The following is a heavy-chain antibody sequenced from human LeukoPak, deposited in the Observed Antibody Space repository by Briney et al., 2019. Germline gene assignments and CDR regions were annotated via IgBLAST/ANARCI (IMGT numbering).Heavy chain of an antibody. Sequence: SETLSLTCTVSGGSMSSYYWSWIRQPAGKGLEWIGRIYITGSTNYNPSLKSRVTMSVDTSKNQFSLKLSSVTAADTAEYYCARSDYYDSSGYPTHLNWFDPWGQGTLVTVSS. CDR3: ARSDYYDSSGYPTHLNWFDP. J-gene: IGHJ5*02. D-gene: IGHD3-22*01. CDR2: IYITGST. CDR1: GGSMSSYY. V-gene: IGHV4-4*07.